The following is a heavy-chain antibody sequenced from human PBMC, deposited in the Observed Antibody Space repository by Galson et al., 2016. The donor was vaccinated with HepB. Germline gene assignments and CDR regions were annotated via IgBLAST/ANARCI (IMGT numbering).Heavy chain of an antibody. J-gene: IGHJ2*01. Sequence: SLRLSCAASGFTFSDYYMNWIRQAPGKGLEWISYISSRDSRTYHVDSVKGRFTISRDNAKNSLFLQMSSLRVEDTAVYYCARYSGDHIRYFDLWGRGTLVTVSS. D-gene: IGHD5-12*01. CDR1: GFTFSDYY. CDR2: ISSRDSRT. CDR3: ARYSGDHIRYFDL. V-gene: IGHV3-11*01.